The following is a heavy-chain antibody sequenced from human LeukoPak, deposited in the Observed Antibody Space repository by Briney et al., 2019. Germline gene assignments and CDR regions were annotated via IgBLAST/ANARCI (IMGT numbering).Heavy chain of an antibody. Sequence: PSETLSLTCTVSGGSISSYYWSWIRQPPGKGLEGIGYIYYSGSTNYNPSLKSRVTISVDTSKNQFSLKLSSVTAADTAVYYCARDRLLWFGELLVFAGMDVWGQGTTVTVSS. CDR3: ARDRLLWFGELLVFAGMDV. CDR2: IYYSGST. J-gene: IGHJ6*02. CDR1: GGSISSYY. V-gene: IGHV4-59*01. D-gene: IGHD3-10*01.